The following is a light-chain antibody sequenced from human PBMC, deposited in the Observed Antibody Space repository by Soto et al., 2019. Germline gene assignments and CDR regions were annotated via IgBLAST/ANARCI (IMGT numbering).Light chain of an antibody. CDR2: GAS. J-gene: IGKJ1*01. CDR1: QSLGSN. V-gene: IGKV3-15*01. Sequence: EIVMPQSPATLSVSPGESAPLSCRASQSLGSNLAWYQQKPGQAPRLLIYGASTRATGIPARFSGSGSGTEFTLTISSLQAEDFAVYYGHQYRNWPPWTFGQGTTVEL. CDR3: HQYRNWPPWT.